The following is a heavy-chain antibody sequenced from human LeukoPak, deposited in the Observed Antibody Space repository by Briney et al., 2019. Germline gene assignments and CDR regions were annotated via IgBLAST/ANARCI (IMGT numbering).Heavy chain of an antibody. CDR2: ICGDGGIT. J-gene: IGHJ6*02. CDR3: AKSSGPGGYYYYGMDV. CDR1: GFTFSSYS. Sequence: GGSLRLSCAASGFTFSSYSMNWVRQAPGKGLEWVSGICGDGGITYYADSVRGRFTISRDNSKNTLYLQMNSLRAEDTAVYYCAKSSGPGGYYYYGMDVWGQGTTVTVSS. V-gene: IGHV3-23*01. D-gene: IGHD6-19*01.